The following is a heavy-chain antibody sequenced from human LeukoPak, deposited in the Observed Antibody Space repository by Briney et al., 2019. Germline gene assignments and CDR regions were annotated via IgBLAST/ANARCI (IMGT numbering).Heavy chain of an antibody. D-gene: IGHD3-9*01. Sequence: ASVKVSCKASGYTFNDYYMHWVRQAPGQGLEWIGRINPDSGGTDYAQKFQGRVTMTRDTSITTAYMDLSGLRSDDTAVYYCVRLGENCLLTGYFYPWGQGTLVTVSS. V-gene: IGHV1-2*02. CDR2: INPDSGGT. CDR1: GYTFNDYY. CDR3: VRLGENCLLTGYFYP. J-gene: IGHJ5*02.